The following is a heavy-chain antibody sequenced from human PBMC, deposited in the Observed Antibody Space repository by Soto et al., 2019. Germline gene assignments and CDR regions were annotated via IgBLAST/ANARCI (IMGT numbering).Heavy chain of an antibody. J-gene: IGHJ6*02. D-gene: IGHD6-19*01. Sequence: PSETLSLTCAVDGGSFSGYYWSWIRQPPGKGLEWIGEINHSGVTNYKPSLKRRVTISVDTSKNQFSLQLKSVTAADTALYYCARFSGSYYYAMDVWGQGSTVTVSS. V-gene: IGHV4-34*01. CDR2: INHSGVT. CDR1: GGSFSGYY. CDR3: ARFSGSYYYAMDV.